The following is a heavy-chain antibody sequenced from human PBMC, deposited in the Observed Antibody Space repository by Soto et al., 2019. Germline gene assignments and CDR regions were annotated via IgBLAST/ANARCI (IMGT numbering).Heavy chain of an antibody. CDR1: GFTFSDYY. D-gene: IGHD3-9*01. CDR3: ARDADILTGSDAFDI. Sequence: QVQLVESGGGLVKPGGSLRLSCAASGFTFSDYYMSWIRQAPGKGLGGVSYISSSRSYTNYADSVKGRFTISRDNAKNSLYLQMNSLRAEDTAVYYCARDADILTGSDAFDIWGQGTMVTVSS. V-gene: IGHV3-11*05. CDR2: ISSSRSYT. J-gene: IGHJ3*02.